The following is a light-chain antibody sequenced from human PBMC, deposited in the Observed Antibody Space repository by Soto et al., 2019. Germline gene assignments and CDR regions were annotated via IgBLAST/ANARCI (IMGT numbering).Light chain of an antibody. Sequence: DIHLTQSPSFLSASVGDRVTITCRASQGISSFLAWYQQKPGKAPNLLYDVSSLESGVPSRFSGSGSGTEFILTINGLQPDDFATYFCQQFKSGTWTFGQGTKVDIK. V-gene: IGKV1-9*01. J-gene: IGKJ1*01. CDR1: QGISSF. CDR2: DVS. CDR3: QQFKSGTWT.